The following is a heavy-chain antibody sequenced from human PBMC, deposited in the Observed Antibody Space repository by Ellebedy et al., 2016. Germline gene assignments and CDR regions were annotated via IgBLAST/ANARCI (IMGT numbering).Heavy chain of an antibody. CDR3: ARGRHYNFWSGYYGDPYYYMDV. V-gene: IGHV3-33*01. Sequence: GGSLRLXXAASGFTFSSNGMHWVRQAPGKGLEWVAVIWYDGSKKYYADSVKGRFIIARDNARDSLYLQVNSLRAEDTAVYYCARGRHYNFWSGYYGDPYYYMDVWGKGTTVTVSS. J-gene: IGHJ6*03. CDR2: IWYDGSKK. CDR1: GFTFSSNG. D-gene: IGHD3-3*01.